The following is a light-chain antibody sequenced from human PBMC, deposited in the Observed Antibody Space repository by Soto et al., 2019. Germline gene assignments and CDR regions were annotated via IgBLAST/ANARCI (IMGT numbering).Light chain of an antibody. J-gene: IGKJ4*01. V-gene: IGKV1D-12*01. CDR2: AAS. CDR1: QGIGRW. CDR3: QQANSFPPT. Sequence: DIQMTQSPSSVSASVGDRVTITCRASQGIGRWLAWYQQKPGKAPKLLIYAASSLQSGVPSSFSGSGSGTDFTLTISSLQAEDFATYHCQQANSFPPTFGGGTKVEIQ.